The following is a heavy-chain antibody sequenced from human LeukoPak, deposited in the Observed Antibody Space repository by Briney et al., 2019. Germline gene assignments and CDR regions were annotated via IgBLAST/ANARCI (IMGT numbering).Heavy chain of an antibody. Sequence: ASVKVSCKASGYTFTSYGISRVRQAPGQGLEWMGGFDSEDGETIYAQKFQGRVTMTRNTSISTAYMELSSLRSEDTAVYYCARKGRGYSGYDYRWGQGTLVTVSS. J-gene: IGHJ4*02. V-gene: IGHV1-8*02. CDR2: FDSEDGET. CDR1: GYTFTSYG. CDR3: ARKGRGYSGYDYR. D-gene: IGHD5-12*01.